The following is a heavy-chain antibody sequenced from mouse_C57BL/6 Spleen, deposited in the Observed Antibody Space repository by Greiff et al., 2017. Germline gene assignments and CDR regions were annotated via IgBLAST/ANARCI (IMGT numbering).Heavy chain of an antibody. Sequence: VKLMEPGPELVKPGASVKISCKASGYAFSSSWMHWVKQRPGQGLEWIGRIYPGDGDTNYNGKFKAKATLTVDKSSSTAYMQRSSLTSEDSAVCVCASTNSNRGFAYWGQGTLVTVSA. CDR1: GYAFSSSW. CDR3: ASTNSNRGFAY. CDR2: IYPGDGDT. J-gene: IGHJ3*01. D-gene: IGHD2-5*01. V-gene: IGHV1-82*01.